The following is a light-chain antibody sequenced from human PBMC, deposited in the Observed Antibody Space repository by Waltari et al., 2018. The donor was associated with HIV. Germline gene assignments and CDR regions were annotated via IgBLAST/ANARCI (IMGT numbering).Light chain of an antibody. V-gene: IGLV2-23*02. CDR3: CSYAGTSTVV. Sequence: QSALTQPASVSGSPVQSMTISCTGTSSDFGSYNLFSWYQQHPGKAPKLMIYEVSKRPSGVSNRFSGSKSGNTASLTISGLQAEDEADYYCCSYAGTSTVVFGGGTKLTVL. CDR2: EVS. J-gene: IGLJ2*01. CDR1: SSDFGSYNL.